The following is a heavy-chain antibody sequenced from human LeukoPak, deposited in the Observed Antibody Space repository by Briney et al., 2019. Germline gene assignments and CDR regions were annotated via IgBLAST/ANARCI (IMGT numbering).Heavy chain of an antibody. CDR2: ISYDGSNI. Sequence: PGGSLRLSCAASGFTFSSYGMHWVRQAPGKGLEWVAVISYDGSNIYYADSVKGRFTISRDNSKNTLYLQMNSLRAEDTAVYYCAKEVITMVRGALYYFDYWGQGTLVTVSS. CDR3: AKEVITMVRGALYYFDY. J-gene: IGHJ4*02. D-gene: IGHD3-10*01. V-gene: IGHV3-30*18. CDR1: GFTFSSYG.